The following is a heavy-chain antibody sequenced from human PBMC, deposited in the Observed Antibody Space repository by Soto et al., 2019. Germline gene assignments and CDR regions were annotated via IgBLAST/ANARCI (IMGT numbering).Heavy chain of an antibody. CDR1: GGTFSSYA. CDR2: IIPIFGTA. CDR3: ARDTAVVVPAAMKPYYYYGMDV. V-gene: IGHV1-69*06. Sequence: SVKVSCKASGGTFSSYAISWVRQAPGQGLEWMGGIIPIFGTANYAQKFQGRVTITADKSTSTAYMELSSLRSEDTAVYYCARDTAVVVPAAMKPYYYYGMDVWGQGTTVTVSS. D-gene: IGHD2-2*01. J-gene: IGHJ6*02.